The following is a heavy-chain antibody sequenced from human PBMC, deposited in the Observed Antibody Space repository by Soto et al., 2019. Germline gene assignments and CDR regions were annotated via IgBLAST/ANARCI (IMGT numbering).Heavy chain of an antibody. V-gene: IGHV3-7*01. J-gene: IGHJ3*01. CDR3: TRSVLGAFDV. D-gene: IGHD2-8*01. CDR1: GFTLSSHW. CDR2: IKQDGSEQ. Sequence: ESGGALVQPGGSLRLSCAAFGFTLSSHWMAWVRQAPGKGLEWVANIKQDGSEQYYVDSVKGRFTISRDNAKNSLDLQMSSLRAEDTAVYYCTRSVLGAFDVWGEGTVVTVSS.